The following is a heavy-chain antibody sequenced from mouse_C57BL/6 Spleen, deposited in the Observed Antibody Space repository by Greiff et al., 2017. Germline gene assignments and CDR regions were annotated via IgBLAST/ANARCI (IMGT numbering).Heavy chain of an antibody. J-gene: IGHJ4*01. CDR2: IYPGSGGT. CDR3: ARSVSYAMDY. Sequence: VQLQQSGAELVRPGTSVKVSCKASGYAFTNYLIEWVKQRPGQGLEWIGVIYPGSGGTNYNEKFKGKATLTADKSSSTAYMQLSSLTSEDSAVYFCARSVSYAMDYWGQGTSVTVSS. CDR1: GYAFTNYL. D-gene: IGHD1-1*01. V-gene: IGHV1-54*01.